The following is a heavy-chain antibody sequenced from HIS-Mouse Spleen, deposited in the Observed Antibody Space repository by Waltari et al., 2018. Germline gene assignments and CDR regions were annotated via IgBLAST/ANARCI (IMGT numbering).Heavy chain of an antibody. V-gene: IGHV3-30*03. D-gene: IGHD2-8*01. CDR2: ISYDGSNK. CDR3: ARDGGLVYYFDY. Sequence: QVQLVESGGCVVQPGRSLRLSWAASGFTFITQTCTRVRQAPGKGLEWVAVISYDGSNKYYADSVKGRFTISRDNSKNPLYLQMNSLRAEDTAVYYCARDGGLVYYFDYWGQGTLVTVSS. J-gene: IGHJ4*02. CDR1: GFTFITQT.